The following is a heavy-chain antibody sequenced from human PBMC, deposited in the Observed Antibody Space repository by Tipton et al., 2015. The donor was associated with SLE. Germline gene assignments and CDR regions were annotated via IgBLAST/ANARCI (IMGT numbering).Heavy chain of an antibody. CDR3: ARENHDSWSGFYRRWFDP. V-gene: IGHV4-31*03. CDR2: IYYSGST. J-gene: IGHJ5*02. D-gene: IGHD3-3*01. CDR1: GDSISNVGYY. Sequence: TLSLTCSVSGDSISNVGYYWSWIRQRPGKGLEWIGNIYYSGSTYYNASLKSRVSISLDTSKNHFSLRVNSVTAADTAVYYCARENHDSWSGFYRRWFDPWGQGTLVTVSS.